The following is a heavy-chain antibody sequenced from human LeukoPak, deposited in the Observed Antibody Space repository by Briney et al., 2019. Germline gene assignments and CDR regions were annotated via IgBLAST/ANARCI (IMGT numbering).Heavy chain of an antibody. Sequence: SETLSLTCAVYGGSFSGYYWGWIRQPPGKGLEWIGEINHSGSTNYNPSLKSRVTISVDTSKNQFSLKLSSVTAADTAVYYCARLVRGYCSSTSCLDYWGQGTLVTVSS. CDR1: GGSFSGYY. J-gene: IGHJ4*02. CDR2: INHSGST. CDR3: ARLVRGYCSSTSCLDY. D-gene: IGHD2-2*01. V-gene: IGHV4-34*01.